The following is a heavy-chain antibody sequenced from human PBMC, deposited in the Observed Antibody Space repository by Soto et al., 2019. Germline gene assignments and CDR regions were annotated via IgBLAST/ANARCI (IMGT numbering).Heavy chain of an antibody. CDR2: ISSSTSHT. J-gene: IGHJ4*02. CDR3: ARGRGAAADYFDF. V-gene: IGHV3-11*05. D-gene: IGHD6-13*01. CDR1: GFTFSDYY. Sequence: QVQLVESGGGLVKPGGSLRLSCAVSGFTFSDYYMTWIRQAPGKELGWVSYISSSTSHTNYADSVKGRFTISRDNAKNSLFLQMNSLRAEDTAVYYCARGRGAAADYFDFWGQGTLVTVSS.